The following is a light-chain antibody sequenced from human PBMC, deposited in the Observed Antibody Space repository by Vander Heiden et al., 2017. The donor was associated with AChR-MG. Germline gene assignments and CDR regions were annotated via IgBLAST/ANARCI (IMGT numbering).Light chain of an antibody. CDR2: WAS. CDR1: QSVLYSSNNKNY. V-gene: IGKV4-1*01. J-gene: IGKJ4*01. CDR3: QQYYSTPLT. Sequence: DIVMTQPPDSLAVPLGERATINCKSSQSVLYSSNNKNYLAWYQQKPGQPPKLLIYWASTRESGVPARFSGSGSGTDFTLTISSLQAEDVAVYYCQQYYSTPLTFGGGTKVEIK.